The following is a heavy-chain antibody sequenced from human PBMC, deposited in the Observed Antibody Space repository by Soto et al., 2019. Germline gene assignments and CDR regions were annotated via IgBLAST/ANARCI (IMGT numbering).Heavy chain of an antibody. J-gene: IGHJ4*02. V-gene: IGHV3-7*01. CDR3: ASEGSTLIVE. Sequence: EVQLVESGGGLVQPGGSLRLSCAVSGFTSSSYWMSWVRQGTGKGLEWVGNIKEDGSEKYYGDSVKGRFTISRDNAKHSIYLQMNSLRAEDTAVYYCASEGSTLIVEWGQGTLVTVSS. CDR1: GFTSSSYW. CDR2: IKEDGSEK. D-gene: IGHD6-13*01.